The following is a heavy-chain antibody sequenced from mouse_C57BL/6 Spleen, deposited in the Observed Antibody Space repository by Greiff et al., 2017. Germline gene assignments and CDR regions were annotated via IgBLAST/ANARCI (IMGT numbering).Heavy chain of an antibody. CDR2: IDPEDGDT. CDR1: GFNIKDYY. D-gene: IGHD2-1*01. J-gene: IGHJ1*03. Sequence: EVQLQQSGAELVRPGASVKLSCTASGFNIKDYYMHWVKQRPEQGLEWIGRIDPEDGDTEYAPKFPGKATMTADTSSNTAYLQRSSLTSEDTAVYYCPYGNYVGGYFDVWGTGTTVTVSS. CDR3: PYGNYVGGYFDV. V-gene: IGHV14-1*01.